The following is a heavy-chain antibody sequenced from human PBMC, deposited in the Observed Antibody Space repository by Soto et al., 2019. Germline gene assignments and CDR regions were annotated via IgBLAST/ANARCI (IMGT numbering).Heavy chain of an antibody. J-gene: IGHJ6*02. CDR1: GYIFVNYG. D-gene: IGHD3-16*01. CDR2: ISPYTGNT. Sequence: QVQLVQSGDEVKKPGASVKVSCKASGYIFVNYGIAWVRQAPGQGLEWMGWISPYTGNTHSATKVQGRLTMTTDTSTSTADMVQGSLTSYDTAVYYCVMVDNYVTPTPQDVWGQGTTVTVSS. CDR3: VMVDNYVTPTPQDV. V-gene: IGHV1-18*01.